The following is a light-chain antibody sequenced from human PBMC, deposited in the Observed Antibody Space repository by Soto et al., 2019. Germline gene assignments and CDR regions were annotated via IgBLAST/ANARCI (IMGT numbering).Light chain of an antibody. CDR3: QQANSFPLT. J-gene: IGKJ4*01. Sequence: DIPMTQSPSSVSASVGDRVTITCRASQGISSGLAWYQQKSGKAPKLLIYGASSLQGGVPSRFSGSASGADYTLTISSLQPEDAATYFCQQANSFPLTFGGGTKVEIK. CDR1: QGISSG. V-gene: IGKV1-12*01. CDR2: GAS.